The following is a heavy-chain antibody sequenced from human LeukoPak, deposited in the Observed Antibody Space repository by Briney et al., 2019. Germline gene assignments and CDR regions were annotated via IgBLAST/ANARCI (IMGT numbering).Heavy chain of an antibody. D-gene: IGHD3-22*01. V-gene: IGHV3-33*01. Sequence: GRSLRLSCAASGFTFSSYGMHWVRQAPGKGLEWVAVIWYDGSNKYYADSVKGRFTIPRDNSKNTLYLQMNSLRAEDTAVYYCARVPSYYYDSSGYFDYWGQGTLVTVSS. CDR2: IWYDGSNK. J-gene: IGHJ4*02. CDR1: GFTFSSYG. CDR3: ARVPSYYYDSSGYFDY.